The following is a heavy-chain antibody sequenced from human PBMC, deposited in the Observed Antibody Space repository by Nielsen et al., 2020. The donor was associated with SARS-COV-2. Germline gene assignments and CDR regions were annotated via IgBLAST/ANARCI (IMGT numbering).Heavy chain of an antibody. D-gene: IGHD7-27*01. Sequence: GESLKISCAATGFTVSSNYMSWVRQAAGKGLEWVSVIYTDGSASYADSMKGRFTVSRDNSKNTVYLQMNSPRAEDTAVYYCARDNWGRMDVWGQGTTVTVSS. CDR2: IYTDGSA. CDR3: ARDNWGRMDV. V-gene: IGHV3-66*01. CDR1: GFTVSSNY. J-gene: IGHJ6*02.